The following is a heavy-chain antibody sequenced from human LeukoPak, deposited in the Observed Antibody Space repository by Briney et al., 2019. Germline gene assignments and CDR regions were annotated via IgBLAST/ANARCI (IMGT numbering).Heavy chain of an antibody. D-gene: IGHD5-12*01. CDR1: GFTFSSYS. J-gene: IGHJ4*02. CDR3: AKDGVGGFTLPYCFDC. Sequence: GGSLRLSCAASGFTFSSYSMNWVRQAPGKGLQWVSTISGSGGSTYYADSVKGRFTISRDNSKNTLYLQMNSLRAEDTTVYYCAKDGVGGFTLPYCFDCWGQGTLVTVSS. V-gene: IGHV3-23*01. CDR2: ISGSGGST.